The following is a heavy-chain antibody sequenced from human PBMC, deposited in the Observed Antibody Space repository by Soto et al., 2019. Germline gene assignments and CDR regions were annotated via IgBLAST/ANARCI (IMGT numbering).Heavy chain of an antibody. J-gene: IGHJ4*02. CDR1: GFTVSSNY. CDR2: IYSGGST. V-gene: IGHV3-53*01. D-gene: IGHD3-10*01. CDR3: ARSFGFRGSFDY. Sequence: GGSLRLSCAASGFTVSSNYMSWVRQAPGKGLEWVSVIYSGGSTYYADSVKGRFTISRDNSRNTLYLQMNSLRAEDTAVYYCARSFGFRGSFDYWGQGTLVTVSS.